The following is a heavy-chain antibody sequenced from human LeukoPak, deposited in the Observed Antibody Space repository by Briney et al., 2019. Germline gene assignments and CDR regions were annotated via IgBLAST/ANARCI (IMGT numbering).Heavy chain of an antibody. CDR1: GFTFSSYW. D-gene: IGHD5-18*01. J-gene: IGHJ4*02. CDR2: IKQDGSEK. V-gene: IGHV3-7*01. CDR3: ARFLSGYSYGDFDY. Sequence: PGGSLRLSCAASGFTFSSYWMSWVRQAPGKGLEWVANIKQDGSEKYYVDSVKGRFTISRDNAKNSLYLQMNCLRAEDTAVYYCARFLSGYSYGDFDYWGQGTLVTVSS.